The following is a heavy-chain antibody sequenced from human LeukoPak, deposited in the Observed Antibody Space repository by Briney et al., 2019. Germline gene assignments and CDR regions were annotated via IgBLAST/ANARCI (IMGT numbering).Heavy chain of an antibody. CDR1: GYSISSGYY. Sequence: SETLSLTCAVSGYSISSGYYWGWIRQPPGKGLEWIGSIYHSGSTYYNPSLKSRVTISVDTSKNRFSLKLSSVTAADTAVYYCARMDSSSSNRAVDIWGQGTMVTVSS. D-gene: IGHD6-6*01. CDR2: IYHSGST. J-gene: IGHJ3*02. CDR3: ARMDSSSSNRAVDI. V-gene: IGHV4-38-2*01.